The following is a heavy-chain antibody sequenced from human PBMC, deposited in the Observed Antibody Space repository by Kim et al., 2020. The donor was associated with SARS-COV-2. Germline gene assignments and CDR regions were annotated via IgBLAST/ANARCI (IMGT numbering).Heavy chain of an antibody. J-gene: IGHJ5*02. D-gene: IGHD3-16*01. CDR3: ARGGVNWFDP. CDR1: GGSISSSY. Sequence: SETLSLTCTVSGGSISSSYWSWIRQPPGKGLEWIGYVYYSGSTHYIPSLKSRVTMSLDTSKNQFSLKLTAVTAADTAVYYCARGGVNWFDPWGQGTLVTVSS. CDR2: VYYSGST. V-gene: IGHV4-59*01.